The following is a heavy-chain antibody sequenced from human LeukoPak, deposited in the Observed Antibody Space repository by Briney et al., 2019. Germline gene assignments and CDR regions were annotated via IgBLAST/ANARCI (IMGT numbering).Heavy chain of an antibody. V-gene: IGHV1-18*01. CDR3: ASDVGDTALFGY. D-gene: IGHD5-18*01. CDR1: GYTFTSYG. J-gene: IGHJ4*02. CDR2: ISAYNGNT. Sequence: GASVKVSCKASGYTFTSYGISWVRQAPGQGLEWMEWISAYNGNTNYAQKLQGRVTMTTDTSTSTAYMELSSLRSEDTAVYYCASDVGDTALFGYWGQGTLVTVSS.